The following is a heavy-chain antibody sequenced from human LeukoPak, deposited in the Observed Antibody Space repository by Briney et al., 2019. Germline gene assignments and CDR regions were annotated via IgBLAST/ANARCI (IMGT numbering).Heavy chain of an antibody. J-gene: IGHJ4*02. D-gene: IGHD2-2*01. CDR1: GLTISRNW. CDR3: ARHDCSSTSCSQSLDY. Sequence: GGSLRLSCAASGLTISRNWMSWARQAPGKGLEWVANINQDGSARDYVDSVRGRITISRDNSKNSLFLQMNSLRAEDTALYYCARHDCSSTSCSQSLDYWGRGTLVTVSS. CDR2: INQDGSAR. V-gene: IGHV3-7*01.